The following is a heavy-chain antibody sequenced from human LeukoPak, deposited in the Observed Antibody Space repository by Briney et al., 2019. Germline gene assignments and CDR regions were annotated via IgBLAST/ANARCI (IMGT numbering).Heavy chain of an antibody. Sequence: ASVKVSCKASGYTFSSYGISWVRQAPRQGLEWMGWISAYNGNTNYAQKLQGRVTMTTDTSTNTAYMELRSLRSDDPAVYYCARARRGYGSETNYYYYYMDVWGKGTTVTISS. V-gene: IGHV1-18*01. D-gene: IGHD3-10*01. J-gene: IGHJ6*03. CDR2: ISAYNGNT. CDR3: ARARRGYGSETNYYYYYMDV. CDR1: GYTFSSYG.